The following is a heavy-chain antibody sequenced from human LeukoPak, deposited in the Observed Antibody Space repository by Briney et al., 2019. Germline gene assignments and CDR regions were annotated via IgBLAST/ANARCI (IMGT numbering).Heavy chain of an antibody. D-gene: IGHD2-15*01. V-gene: IGHV3-11*04. CDR3: AREAQLVAATDY. CDR2: ISSSGSTI. CDR1: GFTFSDYY. J-gene: IGHJ4*02. Sequence: GGSLRLSRAASGFTFSDYYMSWIRQAPGKGLEWVSYISSSGSTIYYADSVKGRFTISRDNAKNSLYLQMNSLRAEDTAVYYCAREAQLVAATDYWGQGTLVTVSS.